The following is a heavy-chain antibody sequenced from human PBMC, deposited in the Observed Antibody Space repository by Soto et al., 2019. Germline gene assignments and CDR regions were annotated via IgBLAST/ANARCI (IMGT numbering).Heavy chain of an antibody. Sequence: QVQLVESGGGWFKPGGSLRPSGPALGFTLSNTNRGWIRQAPGKGREWVSYISSSGSTIYYADSVKGRFTISRDNAKNSLYLQMNSLRAEDTAVYYCARDLHSNYDGMDVWGQGTTVTVSS. V-gene: IGHV3-11*01. CDR1: GFTLSNTN. J-gene: IGHJ6*02. CDR2: ISSSGSTI. CDR3: ARDLHSNYDGMDV. D-gene: IGHD4-4*01.